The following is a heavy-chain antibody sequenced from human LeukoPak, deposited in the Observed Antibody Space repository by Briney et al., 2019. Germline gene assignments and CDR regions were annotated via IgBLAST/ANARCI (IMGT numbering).Heavy chain of an antibody. CDR1: GGSISSYY. V-gene: IGHV4-59*01. CDR2: IYYSGST. Sequence: SETLSLTCTVSGGSISSYYWSWIRQPPGKGLEWIGYIYYSGSTNYNPSLKSRVTISVDTSKNQLSLKLSSLTAADTAVYYCARAKQLVRYYYYYYMDVWGKGTTVTVSS. D-gene: IGHD6-13*01. J-gene: IGHJ6*03. CDR3: ARAKQLVRYYYYYYMDV.